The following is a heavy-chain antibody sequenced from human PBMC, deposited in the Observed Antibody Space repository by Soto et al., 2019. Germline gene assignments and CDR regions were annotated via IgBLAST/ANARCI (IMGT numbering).Heavy chain of an antibody. Sequence: GGSLRLSCAASGFTFSSYAMHWVRQAPGKGLEYVSAISSNGGSTYYANSVKGRFTISRDNSKNTLYLQMGSLRAEDMAVYYCARVGAVTTADYYYYYMDVWGKGTTVTVSS. D-gene: IGHD4-4*01. CDR3: ARVGAVTTADYYYYYMDV. CDR1: GFTFSSYA. J-gene: IGHJ6*03. CDR2: ISSNGGST. V-gene: IGHV3-64*01.